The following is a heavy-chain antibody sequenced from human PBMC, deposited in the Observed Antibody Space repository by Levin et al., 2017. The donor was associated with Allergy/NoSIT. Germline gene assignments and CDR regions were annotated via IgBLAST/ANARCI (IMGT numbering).Heavy chain of an antibody. CDR3: AKDMAGTTPDAFDI. J-gene: IGHJ3*02. D-gene: IGHD1-7*01. CDR2: ISWNSGSI. CDR1: GFTFDDYA. V-gene: IGHV3-9*01. Sequence: GGSLRLSCAASGFTFDDYAMHWVRQAPGKGLEWVSGISWNSGSIGYADSVKGRFTISRDNAKNSLYLQMNSLRAEDTALYYCAKDMAGTTPDAFDIWGQGTMVTVSS.